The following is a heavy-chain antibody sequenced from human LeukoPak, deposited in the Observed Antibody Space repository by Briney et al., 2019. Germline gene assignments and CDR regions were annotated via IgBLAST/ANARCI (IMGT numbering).Heavy chain of an antibody. Sequence: SETLSLTCTVSGGSISSSSYYWGWIRQPPGKGLEWIGSIYYSGSTYYNPSLKSRVTISVDTSKNQFSLKLSSVTAADTAVYYCARIAAPSPLRSSGYLDYWGQGTLVTVSS. CDR1: GGSISSSSYY. J-gene: IGHJ4*02. CDR3: ARIAAPSPLRSSGYLDY. CDR2: IYYSGST. D-gene: IGHD3-22*01. V-gene: IGHV4-39*01.